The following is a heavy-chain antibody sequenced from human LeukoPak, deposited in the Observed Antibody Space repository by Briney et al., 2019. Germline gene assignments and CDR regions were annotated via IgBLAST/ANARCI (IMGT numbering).Heavy chain of an antibody. V-gene: IGHV3-74*01. CDR2: IASDGSST. J-gene: IGHJ4*02. CDR3: ARDPGGSSWYGGFDY. Sequence: GGSLRLSCAASGFTFSSYWMNWVRQAPGKGLVWVSRIASDGSSTTYADSVKGRFSISRDNAKNTLYLQMNSLRVEDTAVYYCARDPGGSSWYGGFDYWGQGTLVTVSS. D-gene: IGHD6-13*01. CDR1: GFTFSSYW.